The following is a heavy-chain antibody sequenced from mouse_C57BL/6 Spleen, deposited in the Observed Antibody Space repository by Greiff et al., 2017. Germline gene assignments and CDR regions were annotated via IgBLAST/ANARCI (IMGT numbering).Heavy chain of an antibody. CDR2: IDPESGGT. CDR3: TRERHTTAQAWFAY. Sequence: QVQLKEPGAELVRPGASVTLSCKASGYTFTDYEMHWVKQTPVHGLEWIGAIDPESGGTAYNQKFKGKAILTADKPSSTAYMELRSLTSEDSAVSYDTRERHTTAQAWFAYWGQGPLVTVSA. V-gene: IGHV1-15*01. CDR1: GYTFTDYE. J-gene: IGHJ3*01. D-gene: IGHD3-2*02.